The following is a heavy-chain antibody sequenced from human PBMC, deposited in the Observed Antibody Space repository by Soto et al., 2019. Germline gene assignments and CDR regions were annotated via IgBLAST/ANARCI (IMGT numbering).Heavy chain of an antibody. CDR1: GESMSVYL. D-gene: IGHD3-22*01. J-gene: IGHJ5*02. CDR3: ARPKYCYGSSGLRGKWFDP. Sequence: LNGSRKTAGESMSVYLVGCRLNNTRKGLEWMGGIIPIFGTANYAQKFQGRVTIPADDSTSTAYMELSSLGSEDTAVYYCARPKYCYGSSGLRGKWFDPSGQGPLVTVSS. V-gene: IGHV1-69*01. CDR2: IIPIFGTA.